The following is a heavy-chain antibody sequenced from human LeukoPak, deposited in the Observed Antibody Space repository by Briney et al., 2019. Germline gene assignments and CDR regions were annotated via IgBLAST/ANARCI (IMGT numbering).Heavy chain of an antibody. CDR3: ATDRKVGTWDPRFNY. D-gene: IGHD4-23*01. J-gene: IGHJ4*02. Sequence: GGSLRLSCSASGFTFSDYWVMWVRQAPGRGVVWVGHIRQDDSEKNYVDFVKGRFTISRDNAKSSLYLQMNSLRAEDTAIYYCATDRKVGTWDPRFNYWGQGTLVTVSS. CDR2: IRQDDSEK. CDR1: GFTFSDYW. V-gene: IGHV3-7*01.